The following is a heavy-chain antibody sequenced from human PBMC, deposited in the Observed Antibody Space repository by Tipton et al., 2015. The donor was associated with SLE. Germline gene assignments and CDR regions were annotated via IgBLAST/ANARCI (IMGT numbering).Heavy chain of an antibody. Sequence: TLSLTCSVSCDSITSYYWSWFRQSTGRGLEWIGRVYSSGSANYNPALIRRVSMSVDISKNRFFLTLRAVAAADTAVYFCARGDVDWVQGTLVTVSS. CDR3: ARGDVD. V-gene: IGHV4-4*07. D-gene: IGHD5-24*01. CDR2: VYSSGSA. J-gene: IGHJ4*02. CDR1: CDSITSYY.